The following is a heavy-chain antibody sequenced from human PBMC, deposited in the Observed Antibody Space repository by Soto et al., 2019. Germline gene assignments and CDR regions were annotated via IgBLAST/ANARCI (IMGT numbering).Heavy chain of an antibody. V-gene: IGHV3-21*01. Sequence: EVHLMESGGGLVTPGGSLRLSCAASEFSLDDFSMNWVRQVPGRGLEWVSSISSRGTYIYYVDSVRGQCTISRDNAKKSLNRQLNSVRAEATGVYHCARAGASYGYVGPYIYYGIDVWGQGTTVTVSS. D-gene: IGHD5-18*01. J-gene: IGHJ6*02. CDR2: ISSRGTYI. CDR1: EFSLDDFS. CDR3: ARAGASYGYVGPYIYYGIDV.